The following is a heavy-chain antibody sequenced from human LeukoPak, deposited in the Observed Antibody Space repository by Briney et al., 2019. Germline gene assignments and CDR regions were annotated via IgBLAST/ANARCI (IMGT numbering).Heavy chain of an antibody. D-gene: IGHD3-22*01. CDR1: GYTFTSYG. V-gene: IGHV1-18*01. J-gene: IGHJ5*02. CDR3: ARNYYDSSGYPNWFDP. CDR2: ISAYNGNT. Sequence: ASLKVSCKASGYTFTSYGISWVRQAPGQGLEWMGWISAYNGNTNYAQKLQGRVTMTTDTSTSTAYMELRSLRSDDTAVYYCARNYYDSSGYPNWFDPWGQGTLVTVSS.